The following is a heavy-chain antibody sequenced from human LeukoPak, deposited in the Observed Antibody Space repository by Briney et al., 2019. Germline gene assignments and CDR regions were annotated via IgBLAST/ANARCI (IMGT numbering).Heavy chain of an antibody. CDR2: IYISGST. D-gene: IGHD5-18*01. V-gene: IGHV4-4*07. CDR1: GVSISSYY. CDR3: ARERGYTYGLVDY. Sequence: SETLSLTCTVSGVSISSYYWSWIRQPAGKGLEWIGRIYISGSTNYNPSLKSRLTMSLDTSNNQFSLRLKSVTAADTAVYYCARERGYTYGLVDYWGQGTLVTVPS. J-gene: IGHJ4*02.